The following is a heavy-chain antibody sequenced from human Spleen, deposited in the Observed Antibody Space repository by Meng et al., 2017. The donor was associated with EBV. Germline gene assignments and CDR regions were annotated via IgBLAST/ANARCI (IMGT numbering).Heavy chain of an antibody. Sequence: QLQPQASAPGLVKPSGTLFLPVAGSGGAVSSPNWWSWVRQPPGKGLEWIGEVYPSGNTNYNPSLKSRVTISVDKSKNQFSMNLSSVTAADTAIYYCARVGSDYANFQVWGPGTLVTVSS. V-gene: IGHV4-4*02. CDR3: ARVGSDYANFQV. D-gene: IGHD2-8*01. CDR1: GGAVSSPNW. J-gene: IGHJ1*01. CDR2: VYPSGNT.